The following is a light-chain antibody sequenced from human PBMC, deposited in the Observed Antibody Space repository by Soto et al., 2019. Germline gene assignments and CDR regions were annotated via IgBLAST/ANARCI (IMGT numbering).Light chain of an antibody. J-gene: IGKJ5*01. V-gene: IGKV3-11*01. CDR3: QQRSNWPPGIT. CDR1: QSVSSY. Sequence: EIVLTQSPATLSLSPGEIATLSCRASQSVSSYLAWYQQKPGQAPRLLIYDASNRATGIPARFSGSGSGTDFTRTISSLEPEEFAVYYCQQRSNWPPGITLGQGTRLEIK. CDR2: DAS.